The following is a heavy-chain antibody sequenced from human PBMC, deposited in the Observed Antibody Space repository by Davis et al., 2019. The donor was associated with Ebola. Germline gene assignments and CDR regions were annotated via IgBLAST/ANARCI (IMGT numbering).Heavy chain of an antibody. CDR1: GGSISSGDYY. D-gene: IGHD2-15*01. CDR3: ARDDVVVAAPLSDGDYGYAFYYYYGMDV. Sequence: MPSETLSLTCTVSGGSISSGDYYWSWIRQPPGKGLEWIGYIYYSGRTNYNPSLKSRVTISVDTSKNQFSLKLSSVTAADTAVYYCARDDVVVAAPLSDGDYGYAFYYYYGMDVWGQGTTVTVSS. J-gene: IGHJ6*02. V-gene: IGHV4-61*08. CDR2: IYYSGRT.